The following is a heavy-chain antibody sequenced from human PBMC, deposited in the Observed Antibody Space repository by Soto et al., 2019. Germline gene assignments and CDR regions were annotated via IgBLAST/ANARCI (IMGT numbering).Heavy chain of an antibody. CDR2: MSSGGTTK. D-gene: IGHD6-19*01. CDR3: TASPLNSGWYYFNY. Sequence: GGSLRLSCAAAGFTFSSYEMNWVRQSRGKGREWVSYMSSGGTTKYYADSVKGRFTISRDNAKSSLYLQMNFLKAEDTAVYYCTASPLNSGWYYFNYWGQGTLVTVSS. V-gene: IGHV3-48*03. J-gene: IGHJ4*02. CDR1: GFTFSSYE.